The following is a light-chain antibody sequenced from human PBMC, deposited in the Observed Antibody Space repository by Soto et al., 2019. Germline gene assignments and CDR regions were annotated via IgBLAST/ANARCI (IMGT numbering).Light chain of an antibody. CDR3: QLRSNWPPTWT. J-gene: IGKJ1*01. CDR1: QSISNY. V-gene: IGKV3-11*01. Sequence: EIVLTQSPATLSLSPGERVTFSCRASQSISNYLAWYQHRPGQAPRLLIYDASTRATGIPARFSGSGSGTDFTLTISSLEREHFAVYFCQLRSNWPPTWTFGQGTKVEVK. CDR2: DAS.